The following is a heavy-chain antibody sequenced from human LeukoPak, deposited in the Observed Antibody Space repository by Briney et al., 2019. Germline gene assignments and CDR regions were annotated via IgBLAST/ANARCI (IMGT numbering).Heavy chain of an antibody. CDR1: GGSISSSSYY. J-gene: IGHJ4*02. Sequence: PSETLSLTCTVSGGSISSSSYYWGWIRQPPGKGLEWIGSIYYSGSTYYNPSLKSRVTISVDTSKNQFSLKLSSVTAADTAVYYCAIYSGSYPVDYWGQGTLVTVSS. D-gene: IGHD1-26*01. CDR2: IYYSGST. V-gene: IGHV4-39*07. CDR3: AIYSGSYPVDY.